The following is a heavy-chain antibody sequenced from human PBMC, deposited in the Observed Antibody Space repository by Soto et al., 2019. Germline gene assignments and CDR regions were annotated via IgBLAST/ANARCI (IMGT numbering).Heavy chain of an antibody. J-gene: IGHJ5*02. CDR1: GYTFTSYD. Sequence: ASVKVSCKASGYTFTSYDINWVRQATGQGLEWMGWMNPNSGNTGYAQKFQGRVTMTRNTSISTAYMELSSLRSEDTAVYYCARGRYCSGGSCYGGWFDPWGQGTLVTVS. CDR3: ARGRYCSGGSCYGGWFDP. CDR2: MNPNSGNT. D-gene: IGHD2-15*01. V-gene: IGHV1-8*01.